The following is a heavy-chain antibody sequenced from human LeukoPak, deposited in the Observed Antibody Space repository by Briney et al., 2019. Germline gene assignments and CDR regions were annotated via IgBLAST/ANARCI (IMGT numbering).Heavy chain of an antibody. V-gene: IGHV1-69*05. CDR3: ARAVLGYCSGGSCYGRDWFDP. CDR2: IIPIFGTA. D-gene: IGHD2-15*01. J-gene: IGHJ5*02. CDR1: GGTFSSYA. Sequence: ASVKVSCKASGGTFSSYAISWVRQAPGQGLEWMGRIIPIFGTANYAQKFQGRVTITTDESTSTAYMELSRLRSEDTAVYYCARAVLGYCSGGSCYGRDWFDPWGQGTLVTVSS.